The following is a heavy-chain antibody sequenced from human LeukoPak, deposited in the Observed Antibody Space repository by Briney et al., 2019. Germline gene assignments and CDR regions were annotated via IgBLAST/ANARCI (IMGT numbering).Heavy chain of an antibody. CDR1: GFTFSSYW. CDR3: ASIDVDTAMVLDY. CDR2: IKQDGSEK. V-gene: IGHV3-7*01. J-gene: IGHJ4*02. D-gene: IGHD5-18*01. Sequence: GGSLRLSCAASGFTFSSYWMSWVRQAPGKGLEWVANIKQDGSEKYYVDSVKGRFTISRDNAKNSLYLQMNSLRAEDTAVYYCASIDVDTAMVLDYWGQGTLVTVS.